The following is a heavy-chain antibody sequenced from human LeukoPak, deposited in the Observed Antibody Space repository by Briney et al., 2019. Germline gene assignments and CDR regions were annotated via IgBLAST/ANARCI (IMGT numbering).Heavy chain of an antibody. Sequence: GGSLRLSCAASGFTFDDYAMHWVRRAPGKGLEWVSGISWNSGSIGYADSVKGRFTISRDNAKNSLYLQMNSLRAEDAAVYYCARDHPESHNAFDIWGQGTMVTVSS. CDR2: ISWNSGSI. V-gene: IGHV3-9*01. CDR3: ARDHPESHNAFDI. CDR1: GFTFDDYA. J-gene: IGHJ3*02.